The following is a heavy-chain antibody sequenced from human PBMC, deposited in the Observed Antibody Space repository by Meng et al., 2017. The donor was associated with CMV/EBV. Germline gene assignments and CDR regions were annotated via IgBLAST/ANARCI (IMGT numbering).Heavy chain of an antibody. CDR2: ISGSGGST. V-gene: IGHV3-23*01. D-gene: IGHD1-7*01. Sequence: GVLKISCAASGFTFSSYAMSWVRQAPGKGLEWVSAISGSGGSTYYADSVKGRFTISRDNSKNTLYLQMNSLRAEDTAVYYCAKDSQTGTAGYWGQGTLVTVSS. J-gene: IGHJ4*02. CDR1: GFTFSSYA. CDR3: AKDSQTGTAGY.